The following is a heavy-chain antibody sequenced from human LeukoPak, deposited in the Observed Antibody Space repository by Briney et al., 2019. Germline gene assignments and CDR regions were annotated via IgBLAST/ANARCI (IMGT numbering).Heavy chain of an antibody. CDR3: ARVRNIKLLSDAFDI. J-gene: IGHJ3*02. CDR1: GYTFTIYD. D-gene: IGHD3-10*01. CDR2: MNPNSGNT. V-gene: IGHV1-8*03. Sequence: ASVTVSFTASGYTFTIYDINWVRQATGQGLEWMGWMNPNSGNTGYAQKFQGRVSITRNTSISTAYMELSSLRSEDTPVYYCARVRNIKLLSDAFDIWGQGTMVTVSS.